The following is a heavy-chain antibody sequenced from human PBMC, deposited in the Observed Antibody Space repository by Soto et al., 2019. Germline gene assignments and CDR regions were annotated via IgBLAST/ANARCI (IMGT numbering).Heavy chain of an antibody. CDR1: GDPISSGNHY. Sequence: SSETLSLTCTVSGDPISSGNHYWSWIRQPPGKGLEWIGYIFYSGTAYYNPSLKSRLTISVDTSKNQFSLKLSSVTAADTAVYYCARTDYGTAYFDPWGQGSLVTVSS. CDR3: ARTDYGTAYFDP. CDR2: IFYSGTA. J-gene: IGHJ5*02. D-gene: IGHD3-10*01. V-gene: IGHV4-30-4*01.